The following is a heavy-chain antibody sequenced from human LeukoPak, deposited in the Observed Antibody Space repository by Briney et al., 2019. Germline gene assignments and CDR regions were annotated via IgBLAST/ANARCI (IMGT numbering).Heavy chain of an antibody. J-gene: IGHJ4*02. Sequence: SGGSLRLSCAASGFTFSSYGMHWVRQAPGKGLEWVAVIWYDGSNKYYADSVKGRFTTSRDNSKNTLYLQMNSLRAEDTAVYYCAKDMEMATTDYWGQGTLVTVSS. D-gene: IGHD5-24*01. CDR3: AKDMEMATTDY. CDR1: GFTFSSYG. CDR2: IWYDGSNK. V-gene: IGHV3-33*06.